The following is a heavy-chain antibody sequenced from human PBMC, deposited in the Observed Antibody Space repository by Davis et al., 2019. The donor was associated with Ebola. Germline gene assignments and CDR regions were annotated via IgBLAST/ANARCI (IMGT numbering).Heavy chain of an antibody. CDR2: MHDSGTS. D-gene: IGHD6-13*01. CDR3: ARGDTSSFAGNGYYLDY. V-gene: IGHV4-59*08. CDR1: GGSITSYY. Sequence: SETLSPTCTVSGGSITSYYCSWIRQFPGKRLEWIGYMHDSGTSNYNPSLKSRVTISVDTSKDQFSLKLTSMSDADTAVYYCARGDTSSFAGNGYYLDYWGQGIPVTVSS. J-gene: IGHJ4*02.